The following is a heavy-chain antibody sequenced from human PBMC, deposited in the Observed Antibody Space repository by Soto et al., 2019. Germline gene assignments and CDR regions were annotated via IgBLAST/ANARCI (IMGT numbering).Heavy chain of an antibody. CDR3: AKLHTAMAFFEY. CDR2: ISGSGNDT. D-gene: IGHD5-18*01. CDR1: GFTFSAYS. Sequence: GGSLRLSCAASGFTFSAYSMNCVRQAPGEGLEWVSSISGSGNDTHYADFLRRRFTISRDNAKTSLYLQMNSLRAEDTAVYYCAKLHTAMAFFEYWGQGTMVTVSS. J-gene: IGHJ4*02. V-gene: IGHV3-21*01.